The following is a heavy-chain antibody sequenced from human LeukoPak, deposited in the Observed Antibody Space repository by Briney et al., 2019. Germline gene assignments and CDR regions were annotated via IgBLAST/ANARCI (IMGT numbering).Heavy chain of an antibody. Sequence: SETPSLTCTVSGGSITSYYWSWIRQPPGKGLEWIGYMYYSGITNYTPSLKSRVTMSVDTSKSQFSLNLSSVTAADTAVYYCATQSRDGYNPWGQGTLVTVSS. CDR1: GGSITSYY. J-gene: IGHJ5*02. D-gene: IGHD5-24*01. V-gene: IGHV4-59*01. CDR2: MYYSGIT. CDR3: ATQSRDGYNP.